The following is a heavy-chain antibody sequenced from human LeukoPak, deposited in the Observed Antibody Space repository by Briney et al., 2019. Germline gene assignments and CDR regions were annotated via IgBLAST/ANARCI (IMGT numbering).Heavy chain of an antibody. CDR1: GGSISNYY. CDR2: IYYTGST. Sequence: PSETLSLTCTVSGGSISNYYWSWIRQPPGKGLEWIAYIYYTGSTNYNPSLKSRVTISVDTSKNQFSLKLSSVTAADTAVYHSARGYSSGRIDSWGQGTLVTVSS. J-gene: IGHJ4*02. D-gene: IGHD6-19*01. CDR3: ARGYSSGRIDS. V-gene: IGHV4-59*01.